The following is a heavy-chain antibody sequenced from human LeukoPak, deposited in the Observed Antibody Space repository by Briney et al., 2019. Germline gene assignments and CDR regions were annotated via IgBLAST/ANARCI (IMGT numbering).Heavy chain of an antibody. V-gene: IGHV3-9*01. CDR3: AKDRSTLGSGSYYCFDY. CDR2: ISWNSGSI. J-gene: IGHJ4*02. D-gene: IGHD3-10*01. Sequence: PGGSLRLSCAASGFTFDDYAMHWVRQAPGKGLEWVSGISWNSGSIGYADSVKGRFTISRDNAKNSLYLQMNSLRAEDTALYYCAKDRSTLGSGSYYCFDYWGQGTLVTVSS. CDR1: GFTFDDYA.